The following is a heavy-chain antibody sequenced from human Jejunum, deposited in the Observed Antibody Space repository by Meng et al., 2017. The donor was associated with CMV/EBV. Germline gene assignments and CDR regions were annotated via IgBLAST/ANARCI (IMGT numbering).Heavy chain of an antibody. CDR3: ARESGSYYWFDP. Sequence: DSRPGPLESSGSLSLTRFVSAGPLVVYNWSWIRQPAVKELDWIERIYTSGSTHYKPSLKSQLTMSVDLAKYQNSLKLRSVTAADTPVYYCARESGSYYWFDPWGQGTLVTVSS. D-gene: IGHD1-26*01. V-gene: IGHV4-4*07. CDR1: AGPLVVYN. J-gene: IGHJ5*02. CDR2: IYTSGST.